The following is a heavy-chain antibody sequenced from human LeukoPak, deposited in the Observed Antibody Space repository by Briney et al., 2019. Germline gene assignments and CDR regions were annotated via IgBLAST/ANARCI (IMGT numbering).Heavy chain of an antibody. V-gene: IGHV3-23*01. J-gene: IGHJ3*02. D-gene: IGHD3-3*01. CDR3: AKGDFWSGPSAFHI. CDR1: GFTFSSYG. CDR2: ISGSGGRT. Sequence: PGGSLRLSCVASGFTFSSYGMNWVRQAPGKGLEWVAEISGSGGRTYSADSVKGRFTFSRDNSKNTLYLEMNSLRVEDTAVYYCAKGDFWSGPSAFHIWGQGTMVIVSS.